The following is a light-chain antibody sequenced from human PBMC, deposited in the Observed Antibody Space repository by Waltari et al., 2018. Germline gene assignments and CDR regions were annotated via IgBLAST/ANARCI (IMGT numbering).Light chain of an antibody. CDR3: QQRYKWPLT. V-gene: IGKV3-11*01. Sequence: EIVLTQSPATLSLSPWERATLSCRASQSVSTYLAWHQQRPGQPPRLLIYDSSSRATGIPARFSGSGSETDFTLTISSLEPEDFAVYYCQQRYKWPLTFGGGSKVEI. J-gene: IGKJ4*01. CDR1: QSVSTY. CDR2: DSS.